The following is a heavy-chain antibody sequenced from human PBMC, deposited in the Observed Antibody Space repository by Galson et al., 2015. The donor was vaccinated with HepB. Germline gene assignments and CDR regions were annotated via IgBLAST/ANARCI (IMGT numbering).Heavy chain of an antibody. V-gene: IGHV7-4-1*02. Sequence: SVKVSCKASGYTFTRYAMNWVRQAPGQGLEWMGWINTKTGNPTYAQGFTGRFVFSLDTSVSTAYLQISSLEAEDTAVYYCARDCLTATFDYWGQGALVTVSS. J-gene: IGHJ4*02. CDR1: GYTFTRYA. CDR3: ARDCLTATFDY. CDR2: INTKTGNP. D-gene: IGHD3-16*01.